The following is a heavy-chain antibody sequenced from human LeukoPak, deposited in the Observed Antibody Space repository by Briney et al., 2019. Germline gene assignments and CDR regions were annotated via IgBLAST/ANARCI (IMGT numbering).Heavy chain of an antibody. Sequence: GASVKVSCEASGYTFTDYYMHWVRQAPGQGLEWMGWINPNRGGTNYAQKFQGRVTMTRDTSISTAYMELSRLRSDDTAVYYCASGLYYYYYGMDVWGQGTTVTVSS. CDR3: ASGLYYYYYGMDV. CDR2: INPNRGGT. J-gene: IGHJ6*02. CDR1: GYTFTDYY. V-gene: IGHV1-2*02.